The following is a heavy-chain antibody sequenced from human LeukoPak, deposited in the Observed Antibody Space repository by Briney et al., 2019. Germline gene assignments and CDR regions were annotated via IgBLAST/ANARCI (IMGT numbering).Heavy chain of an antibody. CDR2: INPSGGST. CDR1: GYTFTSYY. J-gene: IGHJ4*02. CDR3: ARDVRSSGWWEPYYFDY. Sequence: ASVKVSCKASGYTFTSYYMHLVRQAPGQGLEWMGIINPSGGSTSYAQKFQGRVTMTRDTSTSTVYMELSSLRSEDTAVYYCARDVRSSGWWEPYYFDYWGQGTLVTVSS. V-gene: IGHV1-46*01. D-gene: IGHD6-19*01.